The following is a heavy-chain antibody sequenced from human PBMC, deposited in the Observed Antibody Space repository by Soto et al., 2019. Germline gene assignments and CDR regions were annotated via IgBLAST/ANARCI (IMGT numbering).Heavy chain of an antibody. J-gene: IGHJ6*02. CDR3: ARGDSTDCSNGVCSFFYNHDMDV. D-gene: IGHD2-8*01. V-gene: IGHV1-2*04. Sequence: GASVKVSCKASGYTFTCYHIHWVRQAPGQGLEWLGRINPKSGGTSTAQKFQGWVTMTTDTSISTASMELTRLTSDDTTIYYCARGDSTDCSNGVCSFFYNHDMDVWGQGTTVTVSS. CDR2: INPKSGGT. CDR1: GYTFTCYH.